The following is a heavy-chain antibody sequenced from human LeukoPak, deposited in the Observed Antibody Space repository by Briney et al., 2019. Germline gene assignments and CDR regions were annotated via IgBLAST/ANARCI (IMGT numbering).Heavy chain of an antibody. Sequence: GSLRLSCAASGFTVSSNYMSWVRQPPGKGLEWIGSIYYSGSTNYNPSLKSRVSISVDTSKNQFSLKLSSVTAADTAVYYCARSAAGQKTVVPAALDYYYMDVWGKGTTVTVSS. CDR2: IYYSGST. CDR1: GFTVSSNY. J-gene: IGHJ6*03. V-gene: IGHV4-59*02. D-gene: IGHD2-2*01. CDR3: ARSAAGQKTVVPAALDYYYMDV.